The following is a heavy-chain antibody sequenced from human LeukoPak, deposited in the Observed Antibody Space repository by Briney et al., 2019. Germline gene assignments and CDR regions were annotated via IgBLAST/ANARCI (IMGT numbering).Heavy chain of an antibody. CDR3: AREHGDYYDSSGYYGRFSDAFDI. J-gene: IGHJ3*02. V-gene: IGHV3-21*01. Sequence: KAGGSLRLSCVASRLTFSSYSMNWVRQAPGKGLEWVSSISSSSSYIYYADSVKGRFTISRDNAKNSLYLQMNSLRAEDTAVYYCAREHGDYYDSSGYYGRFSDAFDIRGQGTMVTVSS. D-gene: IGHD3-22*01. CDR2: ISSSSSYI. CDR1: RLTFSSYS.